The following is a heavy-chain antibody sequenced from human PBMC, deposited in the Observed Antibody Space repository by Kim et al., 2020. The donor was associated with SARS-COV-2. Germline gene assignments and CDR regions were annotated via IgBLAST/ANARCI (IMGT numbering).Heavy chain of an antibody. D-gene: IGHD3-3*01. J-gene: IGHJ6*02. Sequence: KGRFTISRDNAKNSLYLQMNSLRDEETAVYYCARSFGVVIANYYYYGMDVWGQGTTVTVSS. CDR3: ARSFGVVIANYYYYGMDV. V-gene: IGHV3-48*02.